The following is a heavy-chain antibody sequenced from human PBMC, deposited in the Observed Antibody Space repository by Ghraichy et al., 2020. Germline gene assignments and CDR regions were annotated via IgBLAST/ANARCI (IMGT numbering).Heavy chain of an antibody. J-gene: IGHJ4*02. CDR2: ISPSDGST. CDR3: ATRYSSFVY. Sequence: ASVKVSCKASGYPFTHYDLHWVRQAPGQGLEWMGLISPSDGSTDYAQKFQGRVTMTRDTSTSAVYMELSSLRSEDTAVFYCATRYSSFVYWGQGTLVTVSS. V-gene: IGHV1-46*01. D-gene: IGHD6-19*01. CDR1: GYPFTHYD.